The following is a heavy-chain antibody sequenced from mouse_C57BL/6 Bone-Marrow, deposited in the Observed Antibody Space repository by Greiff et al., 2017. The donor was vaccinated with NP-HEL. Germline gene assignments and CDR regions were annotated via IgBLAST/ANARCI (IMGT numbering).Heavy chain of an antibody. CDR3: ARERNYYGSSHFDY. CDR1: GYTFTSYW. Sequence: QVQLQQSGAELVKPGASVKLSCKASGYTFTSYWMHWVKQRPGQGLEWIGMIHPNSGSTNYNEKFKSKATLTVDKSSSTAYMQLSSLTSEDSAVYYCARERNYYGSSHFDYWGQGTTLTVSS. J-gene: IGHJ2*01. D-gene: IGHD1-1*01. CDR2: IHPNSGST. V-gene: IGHV1-64*01.